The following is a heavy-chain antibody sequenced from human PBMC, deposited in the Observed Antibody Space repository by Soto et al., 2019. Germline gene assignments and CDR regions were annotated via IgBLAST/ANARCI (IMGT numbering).Heavy chain of an antibody. CDR2: INPKSGGT. CDR1: GYTFSGQY. J-gene: IGHJ1*01. CDR3: ARESGIVVDAEYSHH. V-gene: IGHV1-2*02. D-gene: IGHD3-22*01. Sequence: ASVKVSCKASGYTFSGQYMHGVRQAPGQGFEWMGWINPKSGGTKYAQKFQGRVTMTRDTSISTAYMELSRLKSDDTAVYYCARESGIVVDAEYSHHWGQGTLVTVSS.